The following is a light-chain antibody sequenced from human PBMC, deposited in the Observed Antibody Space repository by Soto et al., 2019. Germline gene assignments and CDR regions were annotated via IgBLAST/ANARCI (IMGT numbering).Light chain of an antibody. V-gene: IGLV1-40*01. Sequence: QSVLTQPPSVSGAPGQRVTISCTGSSSKIGAGYDVHWYQQLPGTAPKLLIYNNNNRPSWVPDRFSGSKSGTSASLAITGLQAEDEADYYCQSYDSSLSGSVFGGGTKLTVL. CDR1: SSKIGAGYD. CDR3: QSYDSSLSGSV. CDR2: NNN. J-gene: IGLJ3*02.